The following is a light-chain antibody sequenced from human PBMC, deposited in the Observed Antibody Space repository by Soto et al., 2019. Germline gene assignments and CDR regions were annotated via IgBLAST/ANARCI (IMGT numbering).Light chain of an antibody. CDR1: QSVLYSSNNKNY. CDR2: WAS. V-gene: IGKV4-1*01. J-gene: IGKJ1*01. CDR3: QQYYSTPPT. Sequence: DIVMTQSPDSLAVSLGERATINCKSSQSVLYSSNNKNYLAWYQQKPGQPPKLLIYWASTRESGVPDRFSGSGSGTDFTLAIRSLQAEDVEVYYCQQYYSTPPTFGQGTKVEIK.